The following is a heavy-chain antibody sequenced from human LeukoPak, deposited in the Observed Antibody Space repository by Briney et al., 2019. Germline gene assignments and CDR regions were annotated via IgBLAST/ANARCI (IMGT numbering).Heavy chain of an antibody. CDR3: ARKLAADDAFDI. D-gene: IGHD6-13*01. CDR1: GDTFSSYA. J-gene: IGHJ3*02. CDR2: IIPIFGTA. Sequence: GASVKVSCKASGDTFSSYAISWVRQAPGQGLEWMGGIIPIFGTANYAQKFQGRVTITTDESTSTAYMELSSLRSEDTAVYYCARKLAADDAFDIWGQGTMVTVSS. V-gene: IGHV1-69*05.